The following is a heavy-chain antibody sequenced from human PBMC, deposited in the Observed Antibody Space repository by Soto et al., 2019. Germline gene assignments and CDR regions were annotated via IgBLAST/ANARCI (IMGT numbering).Heavy chain of an antibody. CDR3: AIFIAYADVDYFDY. CDR2: IYYSGST. CDR1: GGSISSYY. Sequence: SETLSLTCTVSGGSISSYYWSWIRQPPGKGLEWIGYIYYSGSTNYNPSLKSRVTISVDTSKNQFSLKLSSVTAADTAVYYCAIFIAYADVDYFDYWGQGPLVTVSP. D-gene: IGHD4-17*01. J-gene: IGHJ4*02. V-gene: IGHV4-59*01.